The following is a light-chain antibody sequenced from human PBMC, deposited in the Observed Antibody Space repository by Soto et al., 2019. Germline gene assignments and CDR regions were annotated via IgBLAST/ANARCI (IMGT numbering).Light chain of an antibody. CDR3: QLRGNWPPRT. CDR2: DAS. CDR1: QSVSSY. V-gene: IGKV3-11*01. J-gene: IGKJ1*01. Sequence: EIVLTQSPATLSLSTGERATLSCRASQSVSSYLAWYQQKPCQAPRLLIYDASNRATGIPARFSSSGSETVFTLTSSSLEPEYCAAYYCQLRGNWPPRTFGQGTKGAI.